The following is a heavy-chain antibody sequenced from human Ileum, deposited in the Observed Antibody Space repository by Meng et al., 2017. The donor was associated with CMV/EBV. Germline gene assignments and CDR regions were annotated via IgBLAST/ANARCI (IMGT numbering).Heavy chain of an antibody. Sequence: RQESGPGLVNPSQTLSLTCTGAVDSISTGDYYWSWIRQPPGKGPEWIGYIYYSGSTLYNPSLKSPVTISLDKSKNQFSLRLRSVTAADTAVYFCAREGGGWYFDSWGQGTLVTVSS. J-gene: IGHJ4*02. CDR1: VDSISTGDYY. D-gene: IGHD6-19*01. CDR2: IYYSGST. V-gene: IGHV4-30-4*01. CDR3: AREGGGWYFDS.